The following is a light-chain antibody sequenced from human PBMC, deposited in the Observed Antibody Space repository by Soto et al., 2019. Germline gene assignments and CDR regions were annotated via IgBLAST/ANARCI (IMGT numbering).Light chain of an antibody. J-gene: IGLJ2*01. CDR1: SRDVGSYNL. V-gene: IGLV2-23*03. CDR3: CSYAGSTTFV. Sequence: QSALTQPASVSGSPGQSITISCTGTSRDVGSYNLVSWYQQHPGKAPKLMIYEGSKRPSGLSNRFSGSKSGNTASLTISGLQAEDEADYYCCSYAGSTTFVFGGGTKLTVL. CDR2: EGS.